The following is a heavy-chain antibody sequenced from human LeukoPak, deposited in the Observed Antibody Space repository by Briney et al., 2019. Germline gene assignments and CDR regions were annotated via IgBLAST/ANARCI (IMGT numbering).Heavy chain of an antibody. CDR1: GGSFSGYY. Sequence: SETLSLTCAVYGGSFSGYYWSWIRQPPGKGLEWIGEINHSGSTNYNPSLKSRVTISVDTSKNQFSLKLSSVTAADTAVNYCARGRRVRYFDLWGRGTLVTVSS. CDR2: INHSGST. J-gene: IGHJ2*01. CDR3: ARGRRVRYFDL. D-gene: IGHD3-10*01. V-gene: IGHV4-34*01.